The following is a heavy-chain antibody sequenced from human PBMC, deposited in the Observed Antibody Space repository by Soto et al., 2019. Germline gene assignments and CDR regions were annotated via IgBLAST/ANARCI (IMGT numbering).Heavy chain of an antibody. CDR1: GGSISSYY. CDR2: IYYSGST. J-gene: IGHJ4*02. Sequence: SETLSLTCAVCGGSISSYYWSGIRQPPGKGLEWIGYIYYSGSTNYNPSLKSRVTISVDTSKNQFSLKLSSVTAADTAVYYCARMTSIAARREGYYFDYWGQGTLVTVSS. V-gene: IGHV4-59*01. D-gene: IGHD6-6*01. CDR3: ARMTSIAARREGYYFDY.